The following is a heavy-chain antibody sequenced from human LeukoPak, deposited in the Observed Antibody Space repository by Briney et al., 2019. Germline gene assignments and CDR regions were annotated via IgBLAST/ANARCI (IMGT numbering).Heavy chain of an antibody. J-gene: IGHJ4*02. CDR3: ARGRRYFDWSRHPSYYFDY. V-gene: IGHV4-34*01. CDR1: GGSFSGYY. CDR2: INHSGST. D-gene: IGHD3-9*01. Sequence: SETLSLTCAVYGGSFSGYYWSWIRQPPGKGLEWIGEINHSGSTNYNPSLKSRVTISVDTSKNQFSLKLSSVTAADTAVYYCARGRRYFDWSRHPSYYFDYWGQGTLVTVSA.